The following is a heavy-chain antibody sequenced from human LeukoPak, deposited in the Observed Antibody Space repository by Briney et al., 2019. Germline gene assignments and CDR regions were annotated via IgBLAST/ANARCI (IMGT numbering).Heavy chain of an antibody. Sequence: PRGSLRLSCAASGFTLSSYETNSVRHAPRKGLERVSYISIGGGSIYYAASVRGRFTISRDNAKNSLYLQMDGLRAEDTAVYYCATVGQSTRPGYWGQGALVTVSS. CDR2: ISIGGGSI. CDR3: ATVGQSTRPGY. D-gene: IGHD6-6*01. J-gene: IGHJ4*02. V-gene: IGHV3-48*03. CDR1: GFTLSSYE.